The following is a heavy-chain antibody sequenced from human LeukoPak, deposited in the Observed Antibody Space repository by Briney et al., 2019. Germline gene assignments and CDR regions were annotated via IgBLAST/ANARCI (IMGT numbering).Heavy chain of an antibody. V-gene: IGHV3-30*18. Sequence: GGSLRLSCAASGFTFSSYGMHWVRQAPGKGLEWVAVISYDGSNKYYADSVKGRFTISRDNSKNTLYLQMNSLRAEDTAVYYCAKPSESSGPTPDAFDIRGQGTMVTVSS. D-gene: IGHD3-22*01. CDR1: GFTFSSYG. CDR2: ISYDGSNK. CDR3: AKPSESSGPTPDAFDI. J-gene: IGHJ3*02.